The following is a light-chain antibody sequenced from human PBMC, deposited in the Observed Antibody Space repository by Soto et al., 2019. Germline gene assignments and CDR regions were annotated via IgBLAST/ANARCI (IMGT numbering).Light chain of an antibody. CDR3: HQRSNWPLT. J-gene: IGKJ3*01. V-gene: IGKV3-11*01. Sequence: EIVLTQSPATLSLSPGDRATLSCRASQSVSIFLAWYQQKPGQAPRLLIYDASNRATGIPTRFSGSGSGTDFTLTISSLEPEDFVVYYCHQRSNWPLTFGPGTKVDIK. CDR2: DAS. CDR1: QSVSIF.